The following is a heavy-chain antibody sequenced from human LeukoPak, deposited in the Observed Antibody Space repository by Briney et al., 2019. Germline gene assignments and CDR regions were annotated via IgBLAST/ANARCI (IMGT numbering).Heavy chain of an antibody. Sequence: SETLSLTCTVSGVSISSSNSYWGWIRQPPGKGLEWIGSIYYSGNTYYNASLKSQVSISIDTSKNQFSPRLTSVTAADTAVYYCARVSGSYLGYWGQGTLVTVSS. CDR2: IYYSGNT. CDR3: ARVSGSYLGY. CDR1: GVSISSSNSY. V-gene: IGHV4-39*01. J-gene: IGHJ4*02. D-gene: IGHD1-26*01.